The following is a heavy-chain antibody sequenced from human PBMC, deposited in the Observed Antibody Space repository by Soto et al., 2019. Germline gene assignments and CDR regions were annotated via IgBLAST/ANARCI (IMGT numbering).Heavy chain of an antibody. V-gene: IGHV3-23*01. CDR3: AKAKPRITIFGVVPASYFDY. D-gene: IGHD3-3*01. Sequence: GGSLRLSCAASGFTFSSYAMSWVRQAPGKGLEWVSAISGNGGSTYYADSVKGRFTISRDNSKNTLYLQMNSLRAEDTAVYYCAKAKPRITIFGVVPASYFDYWGQGTLVTVSS. CDR2: ISGNGGST. J-gene: IGHJ4*02. CDR1: GFTFSSYA.